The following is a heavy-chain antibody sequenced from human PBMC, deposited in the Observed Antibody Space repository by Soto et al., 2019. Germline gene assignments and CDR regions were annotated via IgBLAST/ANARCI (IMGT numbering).Heavy chain of an antibody. J-gene: IGHJ4*02. CDR3: ATLNMIYGDYHRVPIDY. CDR1: GGSISSSSYY. CDR2: IYYSGST. D-gene: IGHD4-17*01. V-gene: IGHV4-39*01. Sequence: QLQLQESGPGLVKPSETLSLTCTVSGGSISSSSYYWGWIRQPPGKGLEWIGSIYYSGSTYYNPSLKSRVTISVDTSKNQFSLKLSSVTAADTAVYYCATLNMIYGDYHRVPIDYWGQGTLVTVSS.